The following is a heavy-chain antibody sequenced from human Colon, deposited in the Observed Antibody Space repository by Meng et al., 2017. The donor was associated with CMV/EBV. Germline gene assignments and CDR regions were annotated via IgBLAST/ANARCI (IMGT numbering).Heavy chain of an antibody. CDR2: ISSSSSNI. CDR1: GFTFRSYS. J-gene: IGHJ4*02. Sequence: GGSLRLSCAASGFTFRSYSMNWVRQAPGKGLEWVSSISSSSSNIYHADSVKGRFTISRDNAKNSLYLQMNSLRAEDTAVYYCARRYCSSTSCTIDYWGQGTLVTVSS. V-gene: IGHV3-21*01. CDR3: ARRYCSSTSCTIDY. D-gene: IGHD2-2*01.